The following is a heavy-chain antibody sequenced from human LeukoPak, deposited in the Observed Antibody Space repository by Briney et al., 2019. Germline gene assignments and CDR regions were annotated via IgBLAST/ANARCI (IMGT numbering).Heavy chain of an antibody. D-gene: IGHD6-6*01. Sequence: GSSVKVSCKASGGTFSSYAISWVRQAPGQGLEWMGRIIPILGIANYAQKFQGRVTITADESTSTAYMELSSLRSEDTAVYYCARDVASSSSRWFDPWGQGTLVTVSS. CDR1: GGTFSSYA. CDR2: IIPILGIA. CDR3: ARDVASSSSRWFDP. J-gene: IGHJ5*02. V-gene: IGHV1-69*04.